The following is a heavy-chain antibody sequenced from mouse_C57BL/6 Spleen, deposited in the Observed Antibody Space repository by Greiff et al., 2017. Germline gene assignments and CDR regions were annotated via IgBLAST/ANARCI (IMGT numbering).Heavy chain of an antibody. J-gene: IGHJ2*01. V-gene: IGHV2-9-1*01. CDR1: GFSLTSYA. Sequence: QVQLKESGPGLVAPSQSLPITCTVSGFSLTSYAISWVRQPPGKGLEWLGVIWPGGGTNYNSALKSRLSISKDNSKSQVFIKMNRLQTDDTARYYCARNRYGSSPYFDYWGQGTTLTVSS. CDR3: ARNRYGSSPYFDY. D-gene: IGHD1-1*01. CDR2: IWPGGGT.